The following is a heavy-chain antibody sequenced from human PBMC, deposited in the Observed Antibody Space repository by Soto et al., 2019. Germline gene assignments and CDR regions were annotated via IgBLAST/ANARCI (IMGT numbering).Heavy chain of an antibody. CDR1: GYSFTSYW. Sequence: PGESLKISCKGSGYSFTSYWIGWVRQMPGKGLEWMGIIYLGDSDTRYSPSFQGQVTISADKSISTAYLQWSSLKASDTAMYYCARRGCTNGVCYDYYGMDVWGQGTTVTVSS. J-gene: IGHJ6*02. D-gene: IGHD2-8*01. CDR2: IYLGDSDT. V-gene: IGHV5-51*01. CDR3: ARRGCTNGVCYDYYGMDV.